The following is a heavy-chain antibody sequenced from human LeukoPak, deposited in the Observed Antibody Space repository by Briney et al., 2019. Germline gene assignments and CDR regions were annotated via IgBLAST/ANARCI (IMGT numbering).Heavy chain of an antibody. Sequence: ASLKVSCKASGYTFTSFGMNWVRQAPGQGLEWMGWISTYNGNAKYAQKFQGRVTMTTDTSTTTAYMELGSLRSDDTAVYYCVREGSDTAHYNWFDPWGQGTLVTVPS. V-gene: IGHV1-18*01. CDR1: GYTFTSFG. CDR3: VREGSDTAHYNWFDP. J-gene: IGHJ5*02. CDR2: ISTYNGNA. D-gene: IGHD5-18*01.